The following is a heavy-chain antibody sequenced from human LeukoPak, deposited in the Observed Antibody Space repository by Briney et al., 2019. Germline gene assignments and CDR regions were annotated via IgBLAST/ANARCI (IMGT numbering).Heavy chain of an antibody. D-gene: IGHD1-7*01. CDR2: ITSSSSTI. J-gene: IGHJ4*02. Sequence: PGGSLRLSCAASGFSFSSYSMNWVRQAPGKGLEWVSYITSSSSTIYYADSVKGRFTISRDNAKNALYLQMNSLRDEDTAVYYCATAGNYRFDYWGQGTLVTVSS. CDR3: ATAGNYRFDY. CDR1: GFSFSSYS. V-gene: IGHV3-48*02.